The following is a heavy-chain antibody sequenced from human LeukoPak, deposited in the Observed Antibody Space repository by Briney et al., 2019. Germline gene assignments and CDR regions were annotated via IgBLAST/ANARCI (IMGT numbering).Heavy chain of an antibody. CDR3: ARDGHRRYYYESSGYYRGDY. J-gene: IGHJ4*02. V-gene: IGHV4-59*01. CDR1: GGSISSYY. D-gene: IGHD3-22*01. Sequence: SETLSLTCTVPGGSISSYYWSWFRQPPGKGLEWFGYIYYSGSTNYNPSLKSRVTISLDTSKNQFSLKLSSVTAADTAVYYCARDGHRRYYYESSGYYRGDYWGQGTLVTVSS. CDR2: IYYSGST.